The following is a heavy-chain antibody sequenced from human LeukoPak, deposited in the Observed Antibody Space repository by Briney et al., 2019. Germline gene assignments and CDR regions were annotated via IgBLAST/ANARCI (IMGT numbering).Heavy chain of an antibody. Sequence: SETLSLTCTVSGGSISSGSYYWSWIRQPAGKGLEWIGRIYTSGSTNYNPSLKSRVTISVDTSKNQFSLKLSSVTAADTAVYYCARAALYSGYDEFDYWGQGTLVTVSS. CDR2: IYTSGST. J-gene: IGHJ4*02. V-gene: IGHV4-61*02. CDR3: ARAALYSGYDEFDY. D-gene: IGHD5-12*01. CDR1: GGSISSGSYY.